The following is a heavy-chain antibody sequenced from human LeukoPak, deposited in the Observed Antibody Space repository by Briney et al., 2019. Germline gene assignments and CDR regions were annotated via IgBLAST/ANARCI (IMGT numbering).Heavy chain of an antibody. Sequence: ASVKVSCKASGYTFTGYYMHWVRQAPGQGLEWMGWINPNSGGTNYAQKFQGRVTMTSATSISTAYMELSRLRSDDTAVYYCASGVVPAAIGWNWFDPWGQGTLVTVSS. CDR3: ASGVVPAAIGWNWFDP. D-gene: IGHD2-2*01. V-gene: IGHV1-2*02. J-gene: IGHJ5*02. CDR2: INPNSGGT. CDR1: GYTFTGYY.